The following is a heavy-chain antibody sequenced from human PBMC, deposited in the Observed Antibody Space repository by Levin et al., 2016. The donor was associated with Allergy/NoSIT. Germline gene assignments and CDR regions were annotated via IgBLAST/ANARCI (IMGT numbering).Heavy chain of an antibody. D-gene: IGHD3-10*01. CDR2: INPSGGST. CDR3: ARVDYYGSGSPRGYYFDY. Sequence: WVRQAPGQGLEWMGIINPSGGSTSYAQKFQGRVTMTRDTSTSTVYMELSSLRSEDTAVYYCARVDYYGSGSPRGYYFDYWGQGTLVTVSS. J-gene: IGHJ4*02. V-gene: IGHV1-46*01.